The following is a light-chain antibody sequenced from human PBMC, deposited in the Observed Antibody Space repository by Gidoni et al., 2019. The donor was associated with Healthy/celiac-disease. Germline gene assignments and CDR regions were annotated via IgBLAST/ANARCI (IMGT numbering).Light chain of an antibody. Sequence: QSTLTQPPSASGSPGQSVTISCTGTSSDVCGYNYVSWYQHHPGQAPKLMIYEASKRPSGVPDRFSGSKSGNTASLTVSGLQAEDAADYYCSSYAGSTVVFGGGTKLTLL. V-gene: IGLV2-8*01. CDR1: SSDVCGYNY. J-gene: IGLJ2*01. CDR3: SSYAGSTVV. CDR2: EAS.